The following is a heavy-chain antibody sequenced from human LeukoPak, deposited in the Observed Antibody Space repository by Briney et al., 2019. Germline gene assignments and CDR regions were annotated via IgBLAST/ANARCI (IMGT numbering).Heavy chain of an antibody. V-gene: IGHV3-30*03. CDR3: ASPLTVGGGSDFDY. J-gene: IGHJ4*02. CDR1: GFTFSSYG. CDR2: ISYDGSNK. Sequence: PGGSLRLSCAASGFTFSSYGMHWVRQAPGKGLEWVAVISYDGSNKYYADSVKGRFTISRDNSKNTLYLQMNSLRAEDTAVYYCASPLTVGGGSDFDYWGQGTLVTVSS. D-gene: IGHD2-15*01.